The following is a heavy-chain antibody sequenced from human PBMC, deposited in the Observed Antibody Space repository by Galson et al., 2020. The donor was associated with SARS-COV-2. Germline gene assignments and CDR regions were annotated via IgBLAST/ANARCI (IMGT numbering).Heavy chain of an antibody. D-gene: IGHD3-16*02. J-gene: IGHJ4*02. CDR3: AKDGAGGLRWGELALRSVYFDY. V-gene: IGHV3-43D*03. Sequence: GESLKISCAASGFTFDDYAMHWVRQAPGKGLEWVSLISWDGGSTYYADSVKGRFTISRDNSKNSLYLQMNSLRAEDTALYYCAKDGAGGLRWGELALRSVYFDYWGQGTLVTVSS. CDR2: ISWDGGST. CDR1: GFTFDDYA.